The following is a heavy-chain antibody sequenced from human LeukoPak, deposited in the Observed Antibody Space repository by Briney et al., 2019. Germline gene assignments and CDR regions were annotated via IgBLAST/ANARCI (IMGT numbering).Heavy chain of an antibody. J-gene: IGHJ4*02. V-gene: IGHV3-20*04. CDR3: GRGGYRQLAYFDY. Sequence: GGSLRLSCEASGFTFDDYGMTWVRQVPGEGLEWISSINWNGGTTSYADSVKGRFTISRDNDKNSLYLQMNSLRAEDTALYYCGRGGYRQLAYFDYWGQGALVTVSS. CDR1: GFTFDDYG. D-gene: IGHD3-16*02. CDR2: INWNGGTT.